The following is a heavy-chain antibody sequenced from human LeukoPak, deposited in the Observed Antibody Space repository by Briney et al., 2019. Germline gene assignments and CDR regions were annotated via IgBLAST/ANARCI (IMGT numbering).Heavy chain of an antibody. CDR1: GFTFSSYG. CDR2: IWYDGSNK. CDR3: ARETSSGWVNWSDP. Sequence: GGSLRLSCAASGFTFSSYGMHWVRQAPGKGLEWVAVIWYDGSNKYYADSVKGRFTISRDNSKNTLYLQMNSLRAEDTAVYYCARETSSGWVNWSDPWGQGTLVTVSS. V-gene: IGHV3-33*01. D-gene: IGHD6-19*01. J-gene: IGHJ5*02.